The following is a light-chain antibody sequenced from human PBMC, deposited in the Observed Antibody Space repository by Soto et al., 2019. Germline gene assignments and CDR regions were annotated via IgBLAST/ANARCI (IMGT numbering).Light chain of an antibody. CDR2: LAS. J-gene: IGKJ1*01. CDR1: QAVNTR. CDR3: HQRQSWPRT. Sequence: EIVLTQSPATLSSFPGDRVTLSCRASQAVNTRLAWYQHRPGQAPRLLIYLASNRAAGVPARFSGSGSGTDFTLTISDVEPEDFAVYYRHQRQSWPRTFGQGTTVDI. V-gene: IGKV3-11*01.